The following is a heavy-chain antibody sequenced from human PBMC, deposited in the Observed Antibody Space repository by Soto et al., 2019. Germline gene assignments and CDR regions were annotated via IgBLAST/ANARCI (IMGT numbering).Heavy chain of an antibody. CDR3: AREGYSYGYLSFHFDY. Sequence: ASVKVSCKASGYTFTSYGISWVRQAPGQGLEWMGWISAYNGNTNYAQKLQGRVTMTTDTSTSTAYMELRSLRSDDTAVYYCAREGYSYGYLSFHFDYWGQGTLVTVSS. J-gene: IGHJ4*02. CDR2: ISAYNGNT. V-gene: IGHV1-18*01. D-gene: IGHD5-18*01. CDR1: GYTFTSYG.